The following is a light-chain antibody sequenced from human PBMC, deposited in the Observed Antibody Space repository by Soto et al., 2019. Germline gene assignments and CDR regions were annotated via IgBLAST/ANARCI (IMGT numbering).Light chain of an antibody. V-gene: IGKV1-27*01. CDR3: QKYSSVIT. Sequence: DIQMTQSPSSLSASVGDRVTITCRASQGISSFVAWYQQKPGKVPRLLISGASTLQSGLPSRFSGSGSGTDFTLTITLLQPEDVATYYCQKYSSVITFGQGTRLEMK. CDR1: QGISSF. J-gene: IGKJ5*01. CDR2: GAS.